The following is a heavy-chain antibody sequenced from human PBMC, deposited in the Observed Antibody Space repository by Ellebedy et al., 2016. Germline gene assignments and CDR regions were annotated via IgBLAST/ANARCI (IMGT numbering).Heavy chain of an antibody. Sequence: ASVKVSCKASGFTFTGSAMQWVRQARGQRLEWIGWIVIGSGNTNYAQKFQERVIITRDMSTSTAYMELSSLRSEDTAVYYCAAAATANYYYYGLDVWGQGTTVTVSS. CDR2: IVIGSGNT. CDR1: GFTFTGSA. J-gene: IGHJ6*02. CDR3: AAAATANYYYYGLDV. V-gene: IGHV1-58*02.